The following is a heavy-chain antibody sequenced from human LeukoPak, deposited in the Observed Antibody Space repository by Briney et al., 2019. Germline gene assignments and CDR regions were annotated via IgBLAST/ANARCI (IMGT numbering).Heavy chain of an antibody. CDR3: AKDIELGATMGAFDI. D-gene: IGHD1-26*01. V-gene: IGHV3-9*01. CDR2: ISWNSGSI. CDR1: GFTFDDYA. Sequence: QAGGSLRLSCAASGFTFDDYAMHWVRQAPGKGLKWVSGISWNSGSIGYADSVKGRFTISRDNAKNSLYLQMNSLRAEDTALYYCAKDIELGATMGAFDIWGQGTMVTVSS. J-gene: IGHJ3*02.